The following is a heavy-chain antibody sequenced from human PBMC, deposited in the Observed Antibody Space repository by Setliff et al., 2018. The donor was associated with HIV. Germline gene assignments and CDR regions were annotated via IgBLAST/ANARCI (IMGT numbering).Heavy chain of an antibody. D-gene: IGHD5-12*01. V-gene: IGHV2-70*11. CDR1: GGSISSGGYY. CDR2: IDWGGDE. CDR3: ARDGVVYSGYAPPLPGTIYMDV. J-gene: IGHJ6*03. Sequence: SGPTLVNPTQTLSLTCTVSGGSISSGGYYWSWIRQPPGKALEWLARIDWGGDEYYSTSLKTRLSISKDTSKNQVVLTMTNMDPADTATYYCARDGVVYSGYAPPLPGTIYMDVWGKGTTVTVSS.